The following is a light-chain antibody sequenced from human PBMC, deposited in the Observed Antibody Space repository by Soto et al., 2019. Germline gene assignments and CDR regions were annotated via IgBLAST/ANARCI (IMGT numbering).Light chain of an antibody. Sequence: QSALTQPASVSGSPGQSITISCTGSSSDVGGYDYVSWYQQHPGKAPKLTIYEVSNRPSGISDRFSGSKSGNTAPLTISGLQAEDEADYYCSSYTSSSPVVFGGGTKLTVL. CDR2: EVS. CDR3: SSYTSSSPVV. V-gene: IGLV2-14*01. CDR1: SSDVGGYDY. J-gene: IGLJ3*02.